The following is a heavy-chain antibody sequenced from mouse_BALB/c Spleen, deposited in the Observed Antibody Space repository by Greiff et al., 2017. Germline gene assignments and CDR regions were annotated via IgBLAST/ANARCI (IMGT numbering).Heavy chain of an antibody. Sequence: EVQLQESGGGLVQPGGPMKLSCVASGFTFSNYWMNWVRQSPEKGLEWVAEIRLKSNNYATHYAESVKGRFTISRDDSKSSVYLQMNNLRAEDTGIYYCTSYDYYGSSFYAMDYWGQGTSVTVSS. CDR1: GFTFSNYW. CDR3: TSYDYYGSSFYAMDY. J-gene: IGHJ4*01. D-gene: IGHD1-1*01. CDR2: IRLKSNNYAT. V-gene: IGHV6-6*02.